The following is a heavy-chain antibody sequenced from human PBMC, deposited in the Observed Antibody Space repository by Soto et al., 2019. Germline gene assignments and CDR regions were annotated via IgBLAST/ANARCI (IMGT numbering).Heavy chain of an antibody. V-gene: IGHV3-53*01. J-gene: IGHJ3*02. CDR2: IYSGGST. Sequence: GGSLRLSCAASGFTVSSNYMSWVRQAPGKGLEWVSVIYSGGSTFYADSVKGRFTISRDNSKNTLYLQMNSLRAEDTAVYYCARESTGAFDIWGQGTMVTVSS. CDR3: ARESTGAFDI. CDR1: GFTVSSNY.